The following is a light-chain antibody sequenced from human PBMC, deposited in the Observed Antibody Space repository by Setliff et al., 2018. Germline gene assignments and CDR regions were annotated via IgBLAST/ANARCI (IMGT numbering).Light chain of an antibody. V-gene: IGLV1-44*01. CDR2: TND. Sequence: QSALTQPPSASGTPGQRVTISCSGRNSNIGSNAVSWYNQLPGSAPKLLIYTNDQRSSGVPDRFSGSKSGASASLAITGLQSEDEADYYCAAWDDNLSGYVFGTGTKVTVL. CDR3: AAWDDNLSGYV. J-gene: IGLJ1*01. CDR1: NSNIGSNA.